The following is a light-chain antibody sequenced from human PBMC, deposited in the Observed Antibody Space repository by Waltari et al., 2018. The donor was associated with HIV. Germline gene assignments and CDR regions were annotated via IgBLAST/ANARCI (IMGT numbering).Light chain of an antibody. CDR2: TAS. J-gene: IGKJ3*01. V-gene: IGKV1-39*01. Sequence: DIQLTQSPSSLSASVGDRVTITCRASQIISKSLNWFRQKPGEAPQLLVYTASTLQRGVSSRFSGSASGTDFTLTISSLQPEDFATYYCQQTFMIPLTFGPGTIVDVK. CDR1: QIISKS. CDR3: QQTFMIPLT.